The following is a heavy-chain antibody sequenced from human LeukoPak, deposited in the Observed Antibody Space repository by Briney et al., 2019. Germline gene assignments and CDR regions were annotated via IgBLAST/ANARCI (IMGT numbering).Heavy chain of an antibody. V-gene: IGHV4-4*07. J-gene: IGHJ5*02. CDR1: GGSISSYY. Sequence: PSETLSLTCTVSGGSISSYYWSWIRQPAGKGLEWIGRIYTSGSTNYNPSLKSRVTMSVDTSKNQFSLKLSPVTAADTAVYYCARDQISSSWLNWFDPWGQGTLVTVSS. CDR3: ARDQISSSWLNWFDP. D-gene: IGHD6-13*01. CDR2: IYTSGST.